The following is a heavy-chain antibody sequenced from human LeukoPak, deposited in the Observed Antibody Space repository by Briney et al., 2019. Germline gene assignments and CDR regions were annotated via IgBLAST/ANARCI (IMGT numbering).Heavy chain of an antibody. J-gene: IGHJ4*02. V-gene: IGHV4-30-4*01. Sequence: PSQTLSLTCTVSGASISSGDYYWSWIRQPPGKGLEWIGCIHYSGGTYYNPSLKSRVTISLDTSKNQFSLKLNSMTAADTAVYYCASPSGGPSGLDSWGQGTLVTVSS. CDR2: IHYSGGT. CDR1: GASISSGDYY. CDR3: ASPSGGPSGLDS. D-gene: IGHD3-10*01.